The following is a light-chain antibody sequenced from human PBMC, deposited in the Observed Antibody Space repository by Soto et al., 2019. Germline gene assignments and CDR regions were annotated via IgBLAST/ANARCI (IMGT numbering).Light chain of an antibody. V-gene: IGLV2-11*01. CDR2: DVN. CDR3: CSYAHTSRV. CDR1: SGDIGAYNY. Sequence: QSALTQPRSVSGSPGQSVTFSCTGTSGDIGAYNYVSWYQFHPGKAPKMIIYDVNKRPSGVPDRFSGSTSGNTASLTISWLQAEDEADYYCCSYAHTSRVFGGGTQLTVL. J-gene: IGLJ3*02.